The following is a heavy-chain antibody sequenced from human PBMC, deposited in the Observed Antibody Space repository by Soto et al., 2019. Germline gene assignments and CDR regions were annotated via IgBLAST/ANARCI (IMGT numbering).Heavy chain of an antibody. V-gene: IGHV5-10-1*01. D-gene: IGHD2-8*02. Sequence: PGESLKISCNGSGYSFAGYWITWVRQKPGKGLEWMGRIDPSDSQTYYSPSFRGHVTISATKSITTVFLQWSSLRASDTAMYYCARQIFDSDTGPHFQYYFDSLGPGSPVTVSS. CDR3: ARQIFDSDTGPHFQYYFDS. CDR1: GYSFAGYW. J-gene: IGHJ4*02. CDR2: IDPSDSQT.